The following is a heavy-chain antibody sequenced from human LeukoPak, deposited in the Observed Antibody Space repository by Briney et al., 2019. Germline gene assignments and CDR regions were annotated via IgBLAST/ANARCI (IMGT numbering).Heavy chain of an antibody. Sequence: PSETLSLTCAVYGASFSGSYWSWIRQPPGKGLEWIGDINHSGTTNYNPSLKSRVTISVDTSKNQFSLKLTSVTAADTAVYYCARDRGSSPDYWGQGTLVTVSS. CDR1: GASFSGSY. CDR2: INHSGTT. V-gene: IGHV4-34*01. CDR3: ARDRGSSPDY. J-gene: IGHJ4*02. D-gene: IGHD1-26*01.